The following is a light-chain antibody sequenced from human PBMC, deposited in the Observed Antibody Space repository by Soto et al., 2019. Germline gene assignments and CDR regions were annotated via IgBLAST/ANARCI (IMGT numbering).Light chain of an antibody. Sequence: AIQMTQSPSSLSASVGDRITITCRASQDIGNDLGWYQQKPGKAPKVLIYAASNLHSGVPSRFSGSGSGTDFTLTISSLQSEDFATYYCLQVECCPLTFGQGTKVDIK. CDR2: AAS. CDR3: LQVECCPLT. CDR1: QDIGND. J-gene: IGKJ1*01. V-gene: IGKV1-6*01.